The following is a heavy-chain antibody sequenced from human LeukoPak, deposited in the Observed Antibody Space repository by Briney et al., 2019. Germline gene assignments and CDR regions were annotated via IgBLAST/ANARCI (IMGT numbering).Heavy chain of an antibody. CDR2: INSDGSAT. V-gene: IGHV3-74*01. J-gene: IGHJ4*02. D-gene: IGHD3-3*01. CDR1: GFPFSSYW. Sequence: GGSLRLSCAASGFPFSSYWMHWVRQVPGKGLLWVSRINSDGSATIYADSVKGRFTISRDIAKNTLYLQMNSLRAEDTGVYYCAKDHYWSIDYWGRGTLVTVSS. CDR3: AKDHYWSIDY.